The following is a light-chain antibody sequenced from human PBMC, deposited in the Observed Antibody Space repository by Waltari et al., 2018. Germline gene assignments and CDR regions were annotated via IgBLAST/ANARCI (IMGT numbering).Light chain of an antibody. Sequence: QSVLTQPPSVSGSPGHSVTISCTGTSSDVGGYDFVSWYQQDPGNAPKLLIFDVTKRPSGVPSRFSASKSGNTASLTISGLQAEDEADYYCCSYAVTSSSYVFGGGTKVIV. CDR2: DVT. V-gene: IGLV2-11*01. J-gene: IGLJ1*01. CDR3: CSYAVTSSSYV. CDR1: SSDVGGYDF.